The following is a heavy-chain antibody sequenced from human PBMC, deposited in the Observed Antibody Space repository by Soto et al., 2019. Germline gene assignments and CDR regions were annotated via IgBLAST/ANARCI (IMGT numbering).Heavy chain of an antibody. CDR2: ISWNSGSI. CDR1: GFTFDDYA. CDR3: AKDICDSSSWGGLHP. J-gene: IGHJ5*02. V-gene: IGHV3-9*01. Sequence: EVQLVESGGGLVQPGRSLRLSCAASGFTFDDYAMHWVRQAPGKGLEWVSGISWNSGSIGYADSVKGRFTISRDNAKNSLYLQMNSLRAEDTALYYCAKDICDSSSWGGLHPWGQGTLVTVSS. D-gene: IGHD6-13*01.